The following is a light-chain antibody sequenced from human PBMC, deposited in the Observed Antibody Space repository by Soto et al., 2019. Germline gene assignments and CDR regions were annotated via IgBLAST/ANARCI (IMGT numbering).Light chain of an antibody. Sequence: QSALTQPASVSAFPGQSVTISCIGTSSDVGAYNYVSWYQQHPGKAPKLIIFDVNRRPSGISNRFSGFKSGNTASLTVSGLQADDEADYYCSSFTVMNTQVFGGGTKLTVL. CDR2: DVN. CDR3: SSFTVMNTQV. CDR1: SSDVGAYNY. V-gene: IGLV2-14*03. J-gene: IGLJ2*01.